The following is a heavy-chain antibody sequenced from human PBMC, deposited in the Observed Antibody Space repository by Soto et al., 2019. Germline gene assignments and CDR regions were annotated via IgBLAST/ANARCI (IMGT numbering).Heavy chain of an antibody. CDR2: ISSSGSTI. CDR3: SRVFAFYYLMDV. CDR1: GFTFNDHY. D-gene: IGHD2-21*01. J-gene: IGHJ6*02. V-gene: IGHV3-11*01. Sequence: SGGSLRLSCAASGFTFNDHYIDWVRQSPGKGLEWVSYISSSGSTIYYADSVNGRFTISRDNAKNSLYLQMNSLRAEDTAVYYCSRVFAFYYLMDVWGQGTTVTVSS.